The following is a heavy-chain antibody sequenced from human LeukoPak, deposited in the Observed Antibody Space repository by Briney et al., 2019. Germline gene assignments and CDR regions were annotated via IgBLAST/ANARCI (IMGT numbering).Heavy chain of an antibody. V-gene: IGHV1-8*01. Sequence: AASVKVSCKASGYTFTSYDINWVRQATGQGLEWMGWMNPNSGNTGYAQKFQGRVTMTRNTSISTAYMELSSLRSEDTAVYYCARPKGGYDFWSGYYTYYFDYWGQGTPVTVSS. CDR3: ARPKGGYDFWSGYYTYYFDY. D-gene: IGHD3-3*01. CDR2: MNPNSGNT. J-gene: IGHJ4*02. CDR1: GYTFTSYD.